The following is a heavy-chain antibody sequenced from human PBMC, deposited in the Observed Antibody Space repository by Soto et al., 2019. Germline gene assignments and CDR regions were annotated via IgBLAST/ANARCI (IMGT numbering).Heavy chain of an antibody. V-gene: IGHV1-69*12. CDR3: ARGGGWDYYGSGSYYYGMDV. D-gene: IGHD3-10*01. J-gene: IGHJ6*02. CDR2: IIPIFGTA. CDR1: GGTFSSYA. Sequence: QVQLVQSGAEVKKPGSSVKVSCKASGGTFSSYAISWVRQAPGQGLEWMGGIIPIFGTANYAQKFQGRVTITADERPSTAYMGLSSLGSEDTAVYYCARGGGWDYYGSGSYYYGMDVWGQGTTVTVSS.